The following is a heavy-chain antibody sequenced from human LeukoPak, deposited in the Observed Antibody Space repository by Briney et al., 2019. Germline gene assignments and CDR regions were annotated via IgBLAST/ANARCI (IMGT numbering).Heavy chain of an antibody. V-gene: IGHV4-59*01. J-gene: IGHJ6*03. D-gene: IGHD3-3*01. Sequence: SQTLSLTCTVSGGSISSYYWSWIRQPPGKGLEWMGYIYYSGSTNYNPSLKSRVTISVDTSKNQFSLKLSSVTAADTAVYYCARGDYDFWSGRRYYYMDVWGKGTTVTVSS. CDR3: ARGDYDFWSGRRYYYMDV. CDR1: GGSISSYY. CDR2: IYYSGST.